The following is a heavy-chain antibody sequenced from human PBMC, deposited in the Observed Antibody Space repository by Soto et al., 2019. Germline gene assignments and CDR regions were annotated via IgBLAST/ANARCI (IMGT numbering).Heavy chain of an antibody. J-gene: IGHJ2*01. D-gene: IGHD5-12*01. V-gene: IGHV1-69*02. CDR1: GGTFSSYT. CDR2: IIPILGIA. Sequence: QVQLVQSGAEVKKPGSSVKVSCKASGGTFSSYTISWVRQAPGQGLEWMGRIIPILGIANYAQKCQGRVTITADKPTSTAYMELSSLRSEDTAVYYCEGQTLMATMAWYFDLWGRGTLVTVSS. CDR3: EGQTLMATMAWYFDL.